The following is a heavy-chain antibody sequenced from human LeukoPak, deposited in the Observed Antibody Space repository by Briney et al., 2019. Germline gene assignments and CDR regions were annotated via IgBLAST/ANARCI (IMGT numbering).Heavy chain of an antibody. Sequence: GGSLRLSCAASGFSFRSNAMSWVRQAPGKGLEWVSGISGSGGTTYYADSVKGRFTISRDNSKHTMYLQMNSLRAEDTAVYYCAKGGKWDVTPFDYWGLGTLVTVSS. CDR3: AKGGKWDVTPFDY. CDR2: ISGSGGTT. D-gene: IGHD1-26*01. CDR1: GFSFRSNA. J-gene: IGHJ4*02. V-gene: IGHV3-23*01.